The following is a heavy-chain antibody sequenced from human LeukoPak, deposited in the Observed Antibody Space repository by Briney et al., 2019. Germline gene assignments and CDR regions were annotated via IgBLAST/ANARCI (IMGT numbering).Heavy chain of an antibody. D-gene: IGHD3-16*01. Sequence: SETLSLTCTVSGGSISSSSSYCGWLRQPPGNGLEWIGSIYYSWSTYYNASLKSRVTISVDTSKNQFSLKLSSVTAADTAVYYCARRGSRGYFEYWGQGTLVTVSS. V-gene: IGHV4-39*01. CDR1: GGSISSSSSY. CDR2: IYYSWST. J-gene: IGHJ4*02. CDR3: ARRGSRGYFEY.